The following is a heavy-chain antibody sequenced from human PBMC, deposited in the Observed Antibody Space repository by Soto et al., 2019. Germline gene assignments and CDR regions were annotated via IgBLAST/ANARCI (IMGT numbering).Heavy chain of an antibody. J-gene: IGHJ4*02. CDR1: GGSISSGGYS. D-gene: IGHD3-16*01. V-gene: IGHV4-30-2*01. Sequence: SETLSLTCAVSGGSISSGGYSWSWIRQPPGKGLEWIGYIYHSGSTYYNPSLKSRVTISVDRSKNQFSLKLSSVTAADTAAYYCARGRYDYVWGSYSPPYYFDYWGQGTLVTVSS. CDR2: IYHSGST. CDR3: ARGRYDYVWGSYSPPYYFDY.